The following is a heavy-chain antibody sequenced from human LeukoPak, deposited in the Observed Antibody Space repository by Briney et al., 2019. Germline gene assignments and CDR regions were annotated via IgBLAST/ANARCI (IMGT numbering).Heavy chain of an antibody. CDR1: GCTFSSYS. CDR3: ARDRCSSTSCYLDH. V-gene: IGHV3-21*01. Sequence: GGSLRLSCAASGCTFSSYSMYWVRQAPGKGLEWVSSISSSSSYIYYADSVKGRFTISRDNAKNSLYLQMNSLRAEDTAVYYCARDRCSSTSCYLDHWGQGTLVTVSS. J-gene: IGHJ4*02. D-gene: IGHD2-2*01. CDR2: ISSSSSYI.